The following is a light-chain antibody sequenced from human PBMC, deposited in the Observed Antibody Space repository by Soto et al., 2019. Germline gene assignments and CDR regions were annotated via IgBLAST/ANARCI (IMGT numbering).Light chain of an antibody. Sequence: PGTLSLSPGERATLSCRASQSVSSSYLAWYQQKPGQAPRLLISGASTRAAGISDRFRGSGSGTEFTLTISSLRSEDSAIYYCQQYFEWPPMTFGQGTKVDIK. CDR3: QQYFEWPPMT. J-gene: IGKJ1*01. CDR2: GAS. V-gene: IGKV3-15*01. CDR1: QSVSSSY.